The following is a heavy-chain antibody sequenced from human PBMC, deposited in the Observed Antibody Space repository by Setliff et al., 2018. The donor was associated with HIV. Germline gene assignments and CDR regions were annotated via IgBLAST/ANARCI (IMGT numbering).Heavy chain of an antibody. CDR2: ISATGST. D-gene: IGHD3-3*01. J-gene: IGHJ6*03. Sequence: SETLSLTCTVSGGIISSDSFFWSWIRQPAGKGLEWIGHISATGSTNYNPSLKSRVTMSLDTSKNQFSLNLNSVTAADAAVYYCARSYYNFANGYYYYYYMDVWGKGTTVTVSS. CDR1: GGIISSDSFF. V-gene: IGHV4-61*09. CDR3: ARSYYNFANGYYYYYYMDV.